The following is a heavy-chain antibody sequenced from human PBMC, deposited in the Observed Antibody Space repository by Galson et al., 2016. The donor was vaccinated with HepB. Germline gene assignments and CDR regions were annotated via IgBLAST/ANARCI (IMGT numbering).Heavy chain of an antibody. CDR1: GGTFSSYA. J-gene: IGHJ4*02. CDR2: IIPIIGKT. V-gene: IGHV1-69*04. D-gene: IGHD1-26*01. Sequence: SCKASGGTFSSYAISWVRQAPGQGLEWMGRIIPIIGKTDYATKFRGRVTITADKSTFTAYMEMTSLRSEDTAFYYCARDIGPPRSYFDSWGQGPLVTVSS. CDR3: ARDIGPPRSYFDS.